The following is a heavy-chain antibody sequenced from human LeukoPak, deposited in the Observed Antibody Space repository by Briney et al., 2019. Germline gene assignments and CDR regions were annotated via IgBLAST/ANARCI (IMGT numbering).Heavy chain of an antibody. D-gene: IGHD2-15*01. J-gene: IGHJ6*03. CDR1: GGSFSGYY. CDR2: INHSGST. Sequence: SETLSLTCAVYGGSFSGYYWSWIRQPPGKGLEWIGEINHSGSTNYNPSLKSRVTISVDTSKNQFSLKLSSVTAADTVVYYCARGDIVVVVAARGNYYYYYMDVWGKGTTVTVSS. V-gene: IGHV4-34*01. CDR3: ARGDIVVVVAARGNYYYYYMDV.